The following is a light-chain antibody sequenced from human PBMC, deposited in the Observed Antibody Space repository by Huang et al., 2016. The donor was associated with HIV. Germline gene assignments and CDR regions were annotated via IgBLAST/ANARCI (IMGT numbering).Light chain of an antibody. CDR1: QSISNY. Sequence: DIQMTHSPSSLSASVGDTVTITCRASQSISNYLNWYQQKPGKAPKLRVYAASSLQSGVPSRFSGSGSGTDFTLTISSLQPEDFATYYCQQSYNTPRTFGQGTRLEIK. V-gene: IGKV1-39*01. J-gene: IGKJ5*01. CDR3: QQSYNTPRT. CDR2: AAS.